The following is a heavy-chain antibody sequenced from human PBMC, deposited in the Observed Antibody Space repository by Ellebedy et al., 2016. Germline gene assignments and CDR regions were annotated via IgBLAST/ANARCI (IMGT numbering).Heavy chain of an antibody. J-gene: IGHJ3*02. D-gene: IGHD2-8*01. Sequence: ASVKVSXXASGFTFTSYAMHWVRQAPGQRLEWMGWINAGNGNTKYSQKFQGRVTITRDTSASTAYMELSSLRSEDTAVYYCARDLMDLSGFGDDAFDIWGQGTMVTVSS. V-gene: IGHV1-3*01. CDR2: INAGNGNT. CDR1: GFTFTSYA. CDR3: ARDLMDLSGFGDDAFDI.